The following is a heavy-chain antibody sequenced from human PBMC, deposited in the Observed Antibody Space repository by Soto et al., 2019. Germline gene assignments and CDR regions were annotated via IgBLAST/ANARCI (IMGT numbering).Heavy chain of an antibody. V-gene: IGHV1-3*01. D-gene: IGHD4-17*01. CDR3: AGGASSVTTLYFEL. Sequence: QVQVVQSGAEVKKPGASVKVSCKASGYTFTSYAMHWVRQAPGQRLEWMGWINPGNGNTKNSQKFQGRVTITRDTFASAAYMELSSLRSEDTAVYYCAGGASSVTTLYFELWGRGTLVTVSS. J-gene: IGHJ2*01. CDR2: INPGNGNT. CDR1: GYTFTSYA.